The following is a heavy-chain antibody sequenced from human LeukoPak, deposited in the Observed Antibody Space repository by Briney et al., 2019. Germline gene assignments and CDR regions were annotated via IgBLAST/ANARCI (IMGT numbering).Heavy chain of an antibody. J-gene: IGHJ4*02. D-gene: IGHD5-18*01. CDR3: ARRRGYSYGNRNIDY. CDR1: GGSFSGYY. Sequence: SETLSLTCAVYGGSFSGYYWSWIRQPPGKGLEWIGEINHSGSTNYNPSLKSRVTISVDTSENQFSLKLSSVTAADTAVYYCARRRGYSYGNRNIDYWGQGTLVTVSS. V-gene: IGHV4-34*01. CDR2: INHSGST.